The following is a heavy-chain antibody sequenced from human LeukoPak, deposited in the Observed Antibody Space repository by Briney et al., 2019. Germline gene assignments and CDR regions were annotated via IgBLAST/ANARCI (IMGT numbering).Heavy chain of an antibody. Sequence: GRSLRLSCAASGFTFSSSGMHWVRQAPGKGLEWVAVIWYDGSNKYYADSVKGRFTISRDNSKNTLYLQMNSLRAEDTAVYYCAKSGEGAPPDWFDPWGQGTLVTVSS. V-gene: IGHV3-33*06. CDR1: GFTFSSSG. D-gene: IGHD1-26*01. CDR3: AKSGEGAPPDWFDP. CDR2: IWYDGSNK. J-gene: IGHJ5*02.